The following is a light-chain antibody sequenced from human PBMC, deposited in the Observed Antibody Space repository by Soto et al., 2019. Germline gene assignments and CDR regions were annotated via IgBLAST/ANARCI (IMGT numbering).Light chain of an antibody. V-gene: IGLV2-14*03. CDR2: DVS. CDR3: NSYTSTSTGV. J-gene: IGLJ1*01. Sequence: QSVLTHPASVSGSPGQSITISCTGSSSDVGAYDYVSWYQQHPGEAPKLLIHDVSNRPSGVSNRFSGCKSGNTASLTISGLQAEDEADYYCNSYTSTSTGVFGTGTKLTVL. CDR1: SSDVGAYDY.